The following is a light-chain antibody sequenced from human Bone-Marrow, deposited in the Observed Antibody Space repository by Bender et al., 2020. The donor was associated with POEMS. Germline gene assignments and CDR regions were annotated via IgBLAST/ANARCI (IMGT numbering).Light chain of an antibody. CDR3: STWDDRLNAWL. CDR2: ADD. Sequence: QSVLPQPPSASGTPGQRVTISCSGCSIGSNPINWYQQLPGTAPRLVIYADDRRPSGVPNRFSTSKSGSSASLAISGLQSEDAADYYCSTWDDRLNAWLFGGGTKLTVL. V-gene: IGLV1-44*01. CDR1: SIGSNP. J-gene: IGLJ3*02.